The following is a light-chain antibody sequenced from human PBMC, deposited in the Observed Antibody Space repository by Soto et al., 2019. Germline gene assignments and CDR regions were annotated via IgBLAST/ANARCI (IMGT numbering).Light chain of an antibody. CDR3: QQYITYPYA. V-gene: IGKV1-5*03. J-gene: IGKJ1*01. CDR2: EAS. CDR1: QSTSTW. Sequence: DIQMTQSPSTLSASVGDRVTLTCRASQSTSTWLAWYQQRPGKTPKLLISEASKLESGVPSRFSGSGSGTEFTLTISSLQPEDFATYYCQQYITYPYAFGQGTKVEIK.